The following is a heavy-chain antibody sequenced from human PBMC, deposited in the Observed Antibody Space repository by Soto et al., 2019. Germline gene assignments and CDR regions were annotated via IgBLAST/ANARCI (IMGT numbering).Heavy chain of an antibody. D-gene: IGHD1-7*01. CDR1: GGSISSGNYY. CDR3: ATMGTPATGLYYFDY. V-gene: IGHV4-30-4*01. Sequence: SETLSLTCTVSGGSISSGNYYWSWIRQPPGKGLEWIGFISYSGSTYYSASLQSRVTMSVDTSKNQFSLNLSFATAATTAVYYCATMGTPATGLYYFDYWGQGTLVTVSS. CDR2: ISYSGST. J-gene: IGHJ4*02.